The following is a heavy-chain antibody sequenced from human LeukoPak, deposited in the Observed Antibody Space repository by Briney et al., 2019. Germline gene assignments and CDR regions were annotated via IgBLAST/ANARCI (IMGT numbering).Heavy chain of an antibody. CDR1: GFTFSSYG. CDR2: IRYDGSNK. D-gene: IGHD6-13*01. J-gene: IGHJ4*02. V-gene: IGHV3-30*02. Sequence: PGGSLRLSCAASGFTFSSYGMHWVRQAPGKGLEWVAFIRYDGSNKYYADSVKGRFTISRDNAKNSLYLQMNSLRAEDTAVYYCASAFIAAAGTSASDYWGQGTLVTVSS. CDR3: ASAFIAAAGTSASDY.